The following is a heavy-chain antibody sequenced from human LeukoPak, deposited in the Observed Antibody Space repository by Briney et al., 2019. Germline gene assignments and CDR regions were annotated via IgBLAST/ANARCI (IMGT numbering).Heavy chain of an antibody. CDR3: ARRLGATDY. V-gene: IGHV3-7*01. J-gene: IGHJ4*02. D-gene: IGHD1-26*01. CDR1: GFTFSSYW. Sequence: GSLRLSCAASGFTFSSYWMSWVRQAPEKGLEWVATIKHDGSEKHYVDSVTGQFTISRDNAKNSLYLQMSSLRAEDTAVYYCARRLGATDYWGQGTLVTVSS. CDR2: IKHDGSEK.